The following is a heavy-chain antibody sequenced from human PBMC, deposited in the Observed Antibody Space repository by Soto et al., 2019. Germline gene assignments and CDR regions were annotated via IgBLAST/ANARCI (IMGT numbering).Heavy chain of an antibody. CDR3: ARQSPPSLGYSYCFFDY. J-gene: IGHJ4*02. CDR2: IYPGHSDT. D-gene: IGHD5-18*01. CDR1: GYRFTSYW. V-gene: IGHV5-51*01. Sequence: PGESLKLYRQGSGYRFTSYWIVWLRQMPGKGLGGMWIIYPGHSDTRYSPPFQGQVTITGDKSIRTAYQQWSSLKGSDTAMYYCARQSPPSLGYSYCFFDYWGQGTLVTVSS.